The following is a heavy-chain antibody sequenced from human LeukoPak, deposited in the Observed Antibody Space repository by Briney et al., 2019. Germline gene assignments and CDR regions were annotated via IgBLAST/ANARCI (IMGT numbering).Heavy chain of an antibody. CDR2: INPSGGST. J-gene: IGHJ4*02. CDR3: ARGLRVGIAAAGTGY. V-gene: IGHV1-46*01. CDR1: GYTFTSYY. D-gene: IGHD6-13*01. Sequence: ASVKFSCKASGYTFTSYYMHWVRQAPGQGLEWMGIINPSGGSTSYAQKFQGRVTMTRDTSTSTVYMELSSLRSEDTAVYYCARGLRVGIAAAGTGYWGQGTLVTLSS.